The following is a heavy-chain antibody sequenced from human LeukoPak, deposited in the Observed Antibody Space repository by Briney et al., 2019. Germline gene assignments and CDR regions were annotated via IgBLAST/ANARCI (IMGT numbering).Heavy chain of an antibody. Sequence: GGSLRLSCAASGFTFSDYYMSWIRQAPGKGLEWVSYISSSGSTIYYADSVKGRFTISRDNAKNSLYLQMNSLRAEDTAVYYCARPARVDYPHRNYYYYYMDVWGKGTTVTVSS. CDR2: ISSSGSTI. CDR1: GFTFSDYY. CDR3: ARPARVDYPHRNYYYYYMDV. J-gene: IGHJ6*03. D-gene: IGHD3/OR15-3a*01. V-gene: IGHV3-11*01.